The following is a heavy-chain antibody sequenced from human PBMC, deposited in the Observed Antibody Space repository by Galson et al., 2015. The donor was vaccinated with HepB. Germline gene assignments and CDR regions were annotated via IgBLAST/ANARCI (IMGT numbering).Heavy chain of an antibody. CDR1: GYTFSSFG. CDR2: ISAYNGNT. V-gene: IGHV1-18*01. CDR3: ARGPHSGSWTSYYYYYMDV. Sequence: SVKVSCKASGYTFSSFGISWVRQAPGQGLEWMGWISAYNGNTNYAQKLQGRVTTTTDTSTITAYMALMSLRSDDTAVHYCARGPHSGSWTSYYYYYMDVWGKGTTVTVSS. D-gene: IGHD6-13*01. J-gene: IGHJ6*03.